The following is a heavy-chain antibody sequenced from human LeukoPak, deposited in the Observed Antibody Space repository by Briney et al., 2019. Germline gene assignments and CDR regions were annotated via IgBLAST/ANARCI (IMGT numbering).Heavy chain of an antibody. Sequence: ASVKVSFKSSVYTFTCYYMQWVRQAPGQGLEWMGWIHPSSGDINYSQKFQGRVTMTRDTSISTAYMELSRLTSDDTAVYYCARVRGYDYVWGSCPYWGQGTLVTVSS. CDR3: ARVRGYDYVWGSCPY. CDR2: IHPSSGDI. V-gene: IGHV1-2*02. CDR1: VYTFTCYY. D-gene: IGHD3-16*01. J-gene: IGHJ4*02.